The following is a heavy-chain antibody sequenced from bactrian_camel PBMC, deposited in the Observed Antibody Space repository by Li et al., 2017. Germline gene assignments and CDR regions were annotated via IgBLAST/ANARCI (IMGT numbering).Heavy chain of an antibody. CDR2: ITETHTT. CDR1: GLRFSKHT. J-gene: IGHJ4*01. D-gene: IGHD7*01. CDR3: SLTRNGAQ. Sequence: VQLVESGGGLVQPGGSLTLSCAVSGLRFSKHTMTWVRQAPGKGLEWLSAITETHTTYYGNSAKGRFTASRDDAKMMHYLQMENLAIEDTAMYYCSLTRNGAQRGQGTQVTVSS. V-gene: IGHV3S40*01.